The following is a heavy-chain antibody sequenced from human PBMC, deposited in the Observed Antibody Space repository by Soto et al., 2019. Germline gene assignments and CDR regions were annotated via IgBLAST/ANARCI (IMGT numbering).Heavy chain of an antibody. CDR1: GGTFSSYA. CDR3: ARDIVVVVAATEDYYYYGMDV. D-gene: IGHD2-15*01. CDR2: IIPIFGTA. Sequence: QVQLVQSGAEVKKPGSSVKVSCKASGGTFSSYAISWVRQAPGQGLEWMGGIIPIFGTANYAQKFQGRVTITADESTSTAYMELSSLRSEYTAVYYCARDIVVVVAATEDYYYYGMDVWGQGTTVTVSS. J-gene: IGHJ6*02. V-gene: IGHV1-69*01.